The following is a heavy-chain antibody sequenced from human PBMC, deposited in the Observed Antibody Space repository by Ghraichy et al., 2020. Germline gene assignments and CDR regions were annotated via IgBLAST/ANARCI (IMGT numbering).Heavy chain of an antibody. CDR2: YIPVSEET. CDR3: ARLGLGDFSPTDFDY. Sequence: VKVSYKASGGAFSSKTLSWVRQVPGQGLEWMGGYIPVSEETDYAQKFQDRVTMTADESTRTLYLTLSGLRPEETAIYYCARLGLGDFSPTDFDYWGQGTLVTVSS. V-gene: IGHV1-69*01. CDR1: GGAFSSKT. D-gene: IGHD3-16*01. J-gene: IGHJ4*02.